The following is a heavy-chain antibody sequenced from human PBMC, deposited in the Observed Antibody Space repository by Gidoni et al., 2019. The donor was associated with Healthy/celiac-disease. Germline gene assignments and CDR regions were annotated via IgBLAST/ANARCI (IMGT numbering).Heavy chain of an antibody. CDR3: ARGGVVVAQDY. J-gene: IGHJ4*02. CDR2: INSDGRST. V-gene: IGHV3-74*01. CDR1: GFTFSSYG. Sequence: EVQLVESGGGLVQPGGSLRLSCAASGFTFSSYGMHWVRQSPGKGLVWVSRINSDGRSTSYADSVKGRFTISRDNAKNTLYLQMNSLRAEDTAVYYCARGGVVVAQDYWGQGTLVTVSS. D-gene: IGHD2-15*01.